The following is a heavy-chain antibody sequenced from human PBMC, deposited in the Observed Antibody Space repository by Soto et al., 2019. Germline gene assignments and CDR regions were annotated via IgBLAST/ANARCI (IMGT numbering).Heavy chain of an antibody. CDR1: GGSISSGDYY. V-gene: IGHV4-30-4*01. CDR2: IYYSGST. CDR3: AGDHSIAAAEVYYYYGMDV. J-gene: IGHJ6*02. Sequence: SETLSLTCTVSGGSISSGDYYWSWIRQPPGKGLEWIGYIYYSGSTYYNPSLKSRVTISVDTSKNQFSLKLSSVTAADTAVYYCAGDHSIAAAEVYYYYGMDVWGQGPTVTVSS. D-gene: IGHD6-13*01.